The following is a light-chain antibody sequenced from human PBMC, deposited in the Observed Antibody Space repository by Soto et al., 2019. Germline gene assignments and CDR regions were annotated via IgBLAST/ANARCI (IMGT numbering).Light chain of an antibody. CDR2: GAS. CDR3: QQYGSPPTP. V-gene: IGKV3-20*01. Sequence: EIVLTQSPGTLSLSPGERATLSCRASQSVSSSYLAWYQQKPGQAPRLLIYGASSRATGIPDRFSGSGSGTDFTLTISRLEPEDFAVYYCQQYGSPPTPFGPGPKLAIK. J-gene: IGKJ1*01. CDR1: QSVSSSY.